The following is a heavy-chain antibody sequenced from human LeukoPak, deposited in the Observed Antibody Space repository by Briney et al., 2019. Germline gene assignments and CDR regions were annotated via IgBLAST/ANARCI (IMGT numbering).Heavy chain of an antibody. CDR3: VRVGRSETLDY. Sequence: GGSLRLSFAASGFXFSDHYIDWVRKAPGKGLEWVGRSRNKANSYTTEYAAAVKGRFTISRDDSKNSLYLQMNSLKTEDTAVYHCVRVGRSETLDYWGQGTLVTVSS. CDR1: GFXFSDHY. J-gene: IGHJ4*02. V-gene: IGHV3-72*01. CDR2: SRNKANSYTT.